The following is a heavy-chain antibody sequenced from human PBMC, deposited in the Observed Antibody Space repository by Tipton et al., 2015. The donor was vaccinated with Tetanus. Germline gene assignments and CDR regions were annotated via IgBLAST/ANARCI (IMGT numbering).Heavy chain of an antibody. CDR1: GGPISSGDHY. J-gene: IGHJ4*02. Sequence: TLSLTCSVSGGPISSGDHYWSWLRQPPGKGLEWIGYIFYSVNTYYNPSLRSRLTMSVDTSKNQFSLKLSSVTAADTAVYYCARGVMVRGVISHFDYWGPGTLVTVSS. CDR3: ARGVMVRGVISHFDY. CDR2: IFYSVNT. V-gene: IGHV4-30-4*01. D-gene: IGHD3-10*01.